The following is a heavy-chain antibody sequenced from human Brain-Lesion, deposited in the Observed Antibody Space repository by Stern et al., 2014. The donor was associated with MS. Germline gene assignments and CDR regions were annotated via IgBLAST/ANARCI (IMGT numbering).Heavy chain of an antibody. J-gene: IGHJ5*02. V-gene: IGHV4-31*02. CDR3: ARVGVYVQTGWFDP. D-gene: IGHD2-8*01. CDR2: IHYSGST. Sequence: SGGYYWSWIRQHPGKGLEWIGYIHYSGSTYYNSALKSRVTISRDTSKNQFSLNLNSVTAADTAVYYCARVGVYVQTGWFDPWGQGALVTVSS. CDR1: SGGYY.